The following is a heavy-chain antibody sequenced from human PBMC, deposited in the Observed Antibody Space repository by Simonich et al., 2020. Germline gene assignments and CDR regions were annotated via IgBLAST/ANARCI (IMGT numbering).Heavy chain of an antibody. V-gene: IGHV7-4-1*02. Sequence: QVQLVQSGAEVKKPGASVKVSCKASGYTFTGYYMHWVRQAPGQGLEWMGWINTNTVNPTYAQGFTGRFVFSLDTSVSTAYLQISSLKAEDTAVYYCARGVATIDYWGQGTLVTVSS. D-gene: IGHD5-12*01. J-gene: IGHJ4*02. CDR1: GYTFTGYY. CDR3: ARGVATIDY. CDR2: INTNTVNP.